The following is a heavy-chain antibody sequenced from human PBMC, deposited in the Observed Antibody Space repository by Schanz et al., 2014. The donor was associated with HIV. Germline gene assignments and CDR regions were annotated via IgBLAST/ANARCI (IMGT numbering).Heavy chain of an antibody. CDR1: NGSFSEYH. CDR2: IIHNGVI. Sequence: QVQLQQWGAGLLKPSETLSLTCAVYNGSFSEYHWTWIRQSPGKGLEWIGEIIHNGVINYNPSLKPRLTISVDTAMNQFSLRLTSVTAADTAVYFCARSPYGEYGSWYFDLWGRGTLVAVSS. J-gene: IGHJ2*01. CDR3: ARSPYGEYGSWYFDL. D-gene: IGHD3-10*01. V-gene: IGHV4-34*02.